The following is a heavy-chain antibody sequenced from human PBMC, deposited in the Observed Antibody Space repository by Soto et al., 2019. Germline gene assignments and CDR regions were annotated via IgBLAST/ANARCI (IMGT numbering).Heavy chain of an antibody. V-gene: IGHV2-70*11. Sequence: FSRSGPTLVKPTQTLTLTCTFSGFSLSTSGMCVSWIRQPPGKALEWLARIDWDDDKYYSTSLKTRLTISKDTSKNQVVLTMTNMDPVDTATYYCARIRCPSSGYYGGEFDYWGQGTLVTVSS. CDR3: ARIRCPSSGYYGGEFDY. D-gene: IGHD3-22*01. CDR2: IDWDDDK. CDR1: GFSLSTSGMC. J-gene: IGHJ4*02.